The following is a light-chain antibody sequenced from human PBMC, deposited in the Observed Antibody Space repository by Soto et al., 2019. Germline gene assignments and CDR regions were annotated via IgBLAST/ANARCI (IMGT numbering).Light chain of an antibody. CDR1: PDISNY. Sequence: IQLTQSPSSLSASVGDRVTITCRASPDISNYLAWYQQKPGKAPNLLIYAASTLRSGVPSRFSGSGSGTDFTLTISGLQPEDSATYYCQQLNTFMPTFGGGTKVEIK. CDR2: AAS. V-gene: IGKV1-9*01. J-gene: IGKJ4*01. CDR3: QQLNTFMPT.